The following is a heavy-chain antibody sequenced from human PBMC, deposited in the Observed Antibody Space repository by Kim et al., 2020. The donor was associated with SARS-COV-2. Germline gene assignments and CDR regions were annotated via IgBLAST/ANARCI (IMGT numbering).Heavy chain of an antibody. V-gene: IGHV1-3*01. Sequence: ASVKVSCKASGYTFTSYAMHWVRQAPGQRLEWMGWINAGNGNTKYSQKFQGRVTITRDTSASTAYMELSSLRSEDTAVYYCARVPTMVRGAKGSFDYWGQGTLVTVSS. CDR2: INAGNGNT. CDR3: ARVPTMVRGAKGSFDY. CDR1: GYTFTSYA. J-gene: IGHJ4*02. D-gene: IGHD3-10*01.